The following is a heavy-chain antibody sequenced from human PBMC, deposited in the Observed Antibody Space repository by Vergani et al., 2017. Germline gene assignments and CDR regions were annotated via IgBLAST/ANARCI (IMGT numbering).Heavy chain of an antibody. CDR3: ARHISVVRPASMTAFDY. Sequence: QMQLQESGPGLVKPSETLSLSCTVSGDSISTSSYAWGWLRQPPGKTLEWIGTVFYGGRTSYNPSLKSRVTLSLDTSKKQISLHLTSVTAADTAVYYCARHISVVRPASMTAFDYWGQGTLVTVS. J-gene: IGHJ4*02. CDR1: GDSISTSSYA. D-gene: IGHD2-15*01. V-gene: IGHV4-39*01. CDR2: VFYGGRT.